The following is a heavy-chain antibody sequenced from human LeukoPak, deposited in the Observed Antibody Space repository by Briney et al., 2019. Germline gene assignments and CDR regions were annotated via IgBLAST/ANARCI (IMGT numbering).Heavy chain of an antibody. CDR3: AKASRLLHGSGSYPGYFDY. CDR1: GFTFFTYG. Sequence: TGGSLRLSCAASGFTFFTYGMHWVRQAPGKGLEWVVFIRSDGSIKYFADSVKGRFTISRDNSKNTLYVQMNSLRAEDTAVYYCAKASRLLHGSGSYPGYFDYWGQGALVTVSS. CDR2: IRSDGSIK. J-gene: IGHJ4*02. V-gene: IGHV3-30*02. D-gene: IGHD3-10*01.